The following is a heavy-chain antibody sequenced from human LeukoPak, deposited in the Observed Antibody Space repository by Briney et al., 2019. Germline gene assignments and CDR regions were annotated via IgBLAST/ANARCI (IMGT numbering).Heavy chain of an antibody. Sequence: PGGSLRLSCAASGFTFSDYYMSWIRQAPGKGLEWLSYIGNSDSAVSYADSVKGRFTISRDNAKDSLYLQINSLSADDTAVYYCARAGAWGGPGGKPGILDYCGQGTLVTVSS. D-gene: IGHD7-27*01. CDR3: ARAGAWGGPGGKPGILDY. CDR1: GFTFSDYY. V-gene: IGHV3-11*01. J-gene: IGHJ4*02. CDR2: IGNSDSAV.